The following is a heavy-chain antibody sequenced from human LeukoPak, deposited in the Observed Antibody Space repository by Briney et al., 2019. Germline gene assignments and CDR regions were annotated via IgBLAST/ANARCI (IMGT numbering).Heavy chain of an antibody. D-gene: IGHD2-15*01. V-gene: IGHV4-39*07. J-gene: IGHJ3*02. CDR1: GGSISSSSSY. Sequence: PSETLSLTCTVSGGSISSSSSYWGWIRQPPGTGLEWIGSIYYSGSTYYNPSLKSRVTISVDTSKNQFSLKLSSVTAADTAVYYCARDSCSGGSCYSESLEYAFDIWGQGTMVTVSS. CDR3: ARDSCSGGSCYSESLEYAFDI. CDR2: IYYSGST.